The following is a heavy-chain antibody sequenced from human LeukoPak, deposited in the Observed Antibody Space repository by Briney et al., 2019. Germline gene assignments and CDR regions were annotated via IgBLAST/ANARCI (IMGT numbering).Heavy chain of an antibody. J-gene: IGHJ3*02. CDR3: ASLEDSSGYYPYDAFDI. CDR2: ISWNSGSI. D-gene: IGHD3-22*01. V-gene: IGHV3-9*01. Sequence: GGSLRLSCAASGFTFDDYAMHWVRQAPGKGLEWVSGISWNSGSIGYADSVKGRFTISRDNAKNSLYLQMNSLRAEDTALYYCASLEDSSGYYPYDAFDIWGQGTMVTVSS. CDR1: GFTFDDYA.